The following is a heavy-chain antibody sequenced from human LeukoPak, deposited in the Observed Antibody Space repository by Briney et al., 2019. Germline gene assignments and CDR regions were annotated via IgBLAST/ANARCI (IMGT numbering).Heavy chain of an antibody. D-gene: IGHD6-13*01. CDR2: ISSSSSYI. CDR1: GFIFSSYS. CDR3: ASDSSSGNYYGMDV. J-gene: IGHJ6*02. Sequence: GGSLRLSCAASGFIFSSYSMNWVRQAPGKGLQWFSSISSSSSYIYYADSVKGRFTISRDNAKNSLFLQMNSLRSEDTAVYYCASDSSSGNYYGMDVWGQGTTVTVSS. V-gene: IGHV3-21*01.